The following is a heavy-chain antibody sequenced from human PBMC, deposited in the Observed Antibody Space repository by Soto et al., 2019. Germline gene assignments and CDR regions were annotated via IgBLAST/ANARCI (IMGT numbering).Heavy chain of an antibody. V-gene: IGHV3-11*01. Sequence: VQLMESGGGLVKPGGSLRLSCFTSGFTFKDYYMGWIRQAPGKGLEWLSYISSSGDAIYYADSLKGRFTTSRDNTKNSLMMEMNTLSVDDSAMYYCARGSRQRFLEWLLFDYWGQGALVTVSS. J-gene: IGHJ4*02. CDR1: GFTFKDYY. CDR2: ISSSGDAI. D-gene: IGHD3-3*01. CDR3: ARGSRQRFLEWLLFDY.